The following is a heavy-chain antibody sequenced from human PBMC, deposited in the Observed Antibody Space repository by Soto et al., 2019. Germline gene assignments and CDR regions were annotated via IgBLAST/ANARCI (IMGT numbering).Heavy chain of an antibody. Sequence: ASVKVSCKASEGTFSSYAISWVRQAPGQGLEWMGGIIPIFGTANYAQKFQGRVTITADESTSTAYMELSSLRSEDTAVYYCARDPRARFAPDYYYGMDVWGQGTTVTVSS. CDR3: ARDPRARFAPDYYYGMDV. J-gene: IGHJ6*02. D-gene: IGHD3-10*01. CDR1: EGTFSSYA. CDR2: IIPIFGTA. V-gene: IGHV1-69*13.